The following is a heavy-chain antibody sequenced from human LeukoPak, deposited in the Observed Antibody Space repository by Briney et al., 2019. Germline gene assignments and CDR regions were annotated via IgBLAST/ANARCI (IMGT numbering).Heavy chain of an antibody. J-gene: IGHJ6*03. Sequence: GGSLRLSCAAYGFTFSSYSMNWVRQAPGKGLEWVSFISTSSSYIYYADSVKGRFTISRDNAKNSLYLEMNSLRAEDTAVYYCARVRAASHYYYYYYMDVWGKGTTVTVSS. V-gene: IGHV3-21*01. CDR3: ARVRAASHYYYYYYMDV. CDR1: GFTFSSYS. CDR2: ISTSSSYI. D-gene: IGHD2-15*01.